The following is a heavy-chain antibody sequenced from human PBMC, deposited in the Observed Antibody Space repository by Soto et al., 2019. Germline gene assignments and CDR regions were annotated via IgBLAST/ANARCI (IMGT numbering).Heavy chain of an antibody. CDR3: ARGGYSHYYYGMDV. V-gene: IGHV1-69*13. D-gene: IGHD1-1*01. CDR1: RGTFSSYA. CDR2: IIPIFGTA. J-gene: IGHJ6*02. Sequence: SVKVSCKASRGTFSSYAISWVRQAPGQGLEWMGGIIPIFGTANYAQKFQGRVTITADESTSTAYMELSSLRSEDTAVYYCARGGYSHYYYGMDVWGQGTTVTVSS.